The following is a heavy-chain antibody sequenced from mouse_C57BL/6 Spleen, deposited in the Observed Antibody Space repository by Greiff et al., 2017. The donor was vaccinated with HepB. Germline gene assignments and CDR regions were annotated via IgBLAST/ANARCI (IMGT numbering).Heavy chain of an antibody. CDR2: IDPSDSYT. Sequence: VQLQQPGAELVRPGTSVKLSCKASGYTFTSYWMHWVKQRPGQGLEWIGVIDPSDSYTNYNQKFKGKATLTVDTSSSTAYMQLSSLTAEVSAVYYCARDYGSSLDYWGQGTTLTVSS. V-gene: IGHV1-59*01. D-gene: IGHD1-1*01. CDR3: ARDYGSSLDY. J-gene: IGHJ2*01. CDR1: GYTFTSYW.